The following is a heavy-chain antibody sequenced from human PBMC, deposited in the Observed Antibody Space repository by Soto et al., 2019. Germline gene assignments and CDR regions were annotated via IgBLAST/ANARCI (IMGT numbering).Heavy chain of an antibody. D-gene: IGHD3-3*01. CDR2: IYPSDSDT. Sequence: PGESLKISCKGSGYNFAGYWIAWVRQMPGKGLELMGIIYPSDSDTRYRPSFQGQVTISADKSISSEYLQWSSLRASDTAMYYCARGGVSTRTFHYWGQGTTVTVYS. CDR1: GYNFAGYW. CDR3: ARGGVSTRTFHY. V-gene: IGHV5-51*01. J-gene: IGHJ4*02.